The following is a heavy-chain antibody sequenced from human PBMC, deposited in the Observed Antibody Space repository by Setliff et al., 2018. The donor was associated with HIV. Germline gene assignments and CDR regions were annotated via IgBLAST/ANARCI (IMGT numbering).Heavy chain of an antibody. Sequence: SETLSLTCTVSGGSISTYYWSWIRQPPGKGLEWIGSIYFTGSSDNNPSLKSRVTLSVDTSKHQFSLKLSSVTAADTAVYYCARVQMAYAAFDIWGQGTLVTVSS. CDR3: ARVQMAYAAFDI. J-gene: IGHJ3*02. V-gene: IGHV4-59*01. D-gene: IGHD4-17*01. CDR1: GGSISTYY. CDR2: IYFTGSS.